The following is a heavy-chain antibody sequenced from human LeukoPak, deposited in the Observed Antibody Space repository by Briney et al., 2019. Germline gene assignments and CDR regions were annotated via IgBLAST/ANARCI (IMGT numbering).Heavy chain of an antibody. CDR3: AKATGYLL. V-gene: IGHV3-23*01. CDR2: IRNSDGST. J-gene: IGHJ4*02. CDR1: GFIFSTFA. D-gene: IGHD1-14*01. Sequence: GGSLRLSGAASGFIFSTFAMSWVSQAPGKGLEWVSTIRNSDGSTYYADSVKGRFSVSRDNAENTLYLQMNSLRADDTAVYYCAKATGYLLWGQGTLATVSS.